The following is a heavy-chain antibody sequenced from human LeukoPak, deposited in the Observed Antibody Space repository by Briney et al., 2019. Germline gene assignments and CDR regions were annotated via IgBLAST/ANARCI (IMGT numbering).Heavy chain of an antibody. J-gene: IGHJ4*02. CDR2: IRYDGSNK. Sequence: GGPLRLSCAASGFTFSSYGMHWVRQAPGKGLEWVAFIRYDGSNKYYADSVKGRFTISRDNSKNTLYLQMNSLRAEDTAVYYCAKDMYDYVWGSYRDGDYWGQGTLVTVSS. D-gene: IGHD3-16*02. V-gene: IGHV3-30*02. CDR1: GFTFSSYG. CDR3: AKDMYDYVWGSYRDGDY.